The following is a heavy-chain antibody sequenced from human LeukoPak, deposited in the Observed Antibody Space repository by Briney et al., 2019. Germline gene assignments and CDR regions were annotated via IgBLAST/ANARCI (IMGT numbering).Heavy chain of an antibody. D-gene: IGHD2-2*02. CDR2: INHSGST. J-gene: IGHJ4*02. Sequence: PSETLSLTCAVYGGSFSGYYWSWIRQPPGKGLEWIGEINHSGSTNYNPSLKSRVTISVDTSKNQFSLKLSSVTAADTAVYYCARSYRYCSSTSCYTRSGYFDYWGQGTLVTVSS. CDR1: GGSFSGYY. V-gene: IGHV4-34*01. CDR3: ARSYRYCSSTSCYTRSGYFDY.